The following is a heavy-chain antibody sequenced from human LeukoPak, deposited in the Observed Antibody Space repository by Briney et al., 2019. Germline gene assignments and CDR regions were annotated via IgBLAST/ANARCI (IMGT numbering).Heavy chain of an antibody. CDR3: AKILSTEGGNGSTHN. D-gene: IGHD4-23*01. Sequence: GRSLRLSCAASGFTFSSYGMHWVRQAPGKGLEWVAVISYDGSNKYYADSVKGRFTISRDNSKNTLYLQMNSVRAEDTAVYYCAKILSTEGGNGSTHNWGQGTLVTVCS. CDR2: ISYDGSNK. V-gene: IGHV3-30*18. J-gene: IGHJ4*02. CDR1: GFTFSSYG.